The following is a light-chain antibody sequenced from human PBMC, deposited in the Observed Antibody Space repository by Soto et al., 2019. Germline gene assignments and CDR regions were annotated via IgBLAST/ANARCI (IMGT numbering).Light chain of an antibody. CDR3: QQYGGSTRT. J-gene: IGKJ1*01. CDR2: GAS. Sequence: IVLTQSPGTLCLSPGERATLSCRAMQSVTTQFAWYQQKPGQAPRLMIHGASSRATGVPDRITGSGSGTDFTLSISRLEPEDFAVYYCQQYGGSTRTFGQGTKVEI. CDR1: QSVTTQ. V-gene: IGKV3-20*01.